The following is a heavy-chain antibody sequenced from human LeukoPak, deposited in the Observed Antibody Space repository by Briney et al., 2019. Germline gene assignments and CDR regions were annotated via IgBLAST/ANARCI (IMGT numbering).Heavy chain of an antibody. Sequence: GGSLRLSCTTSRFTFKNYAMTWVRQAPGKGLEWVSAIYPHGDPHYADSVKGRFTISRDNSKNSLYMQMETLRAEDTALYYCARAKLEPAGTGAFDIWGPGTVVTVSS. CDR1: RFTFKNYA. CDR3: ARAKLEPAGTGAFDI. D-gene: IGHD6-19*01. J-gene: IGHJ3*02. CDR2: IYPHGDP. V-gene: IGHV3-23*01.